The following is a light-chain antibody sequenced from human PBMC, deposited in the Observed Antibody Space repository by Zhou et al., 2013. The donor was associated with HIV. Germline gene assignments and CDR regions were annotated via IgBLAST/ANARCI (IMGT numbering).Light chain of an antibody. J-gene: IGKJ2*01. CDR2: ATS. Sequence: DIQMTQSPSSLSASVGDRVTISCRASQSISNYLTWFQQKPGKAPKLLIFATSRLQSGVPSRFSGGGSGTEFTLTINSLQPEDFTTYYCQQSYSSPYTFGQGTKLDIK. CDR3: QQSYSSPYT. V-gene: IGKV1-39*01. CDR1: QSISNY.